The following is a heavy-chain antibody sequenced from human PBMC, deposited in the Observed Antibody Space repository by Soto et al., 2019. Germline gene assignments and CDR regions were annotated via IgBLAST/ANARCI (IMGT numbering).Heavy chain of an antibody. CDR3: AKDSSGWSYYFDY. J-gene: IGHJ4*02. V-gene: IGHV3-23*01. Sequence: GGSMRLSCASSGFTFSSCSMNWARQAPGKGLEWVSAISGSGGSTYYADSVKGRFTISRDNSKNTLYLQMNSLRAEDTAVYYCAKDSSGWSYYFDYWGQGTLVTVSS. D-gene: IGHD6-19*01. CDR2: ISGSGGST. CDR1: GFTFSSCS.